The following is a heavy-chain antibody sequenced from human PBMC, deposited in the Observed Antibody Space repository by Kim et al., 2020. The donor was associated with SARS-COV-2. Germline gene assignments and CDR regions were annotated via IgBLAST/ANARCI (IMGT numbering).Heavy chain of an antibody. V-gene: IGHV3-30*02. Sequence: YADTVKRRFTISRDTAKNTLYLQMDRLRAEATALYYCAKDILTGYPDYWGQGTLVTVSS. J-gene: IGHJ4*02. D-gene: IGHD3-9*01. CDR3: AKDILTGYPDY.